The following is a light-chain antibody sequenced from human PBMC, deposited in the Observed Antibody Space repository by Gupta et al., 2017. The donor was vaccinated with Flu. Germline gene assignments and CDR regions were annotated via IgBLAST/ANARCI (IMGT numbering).Light chain of an antibody. J-gene: IGLJ3*02. V-gene: IGLV1-44*01. CDR2: NND. CDR1: WSNIGTNA. Sequence: QSVVTQAPSASGTPGQRVTISCSGSWSNIGTNAINWYKQVPGTAPRLLIYNNDRRPPGVPDRFSGSKSGTSASLAIGGLQAEDEDDYYCAACDDSRSASWVFGGGTKLTVL. CDR3: AACDDSRSASWV.